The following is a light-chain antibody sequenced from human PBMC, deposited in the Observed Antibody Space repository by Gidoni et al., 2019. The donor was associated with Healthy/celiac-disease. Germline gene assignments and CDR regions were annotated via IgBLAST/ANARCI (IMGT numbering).Light chain of an antibody. Sequence: DNQMTQSPSSLSASVGDRVTITCQASQDISNYLNWYQQKPGKDPKLLIYDASNLETGVPSRFSGSGSGTDFTITISSLQPEDIATYYCQQYDNLPLTFGGGTRVEIK. CDR2: DAS. V-gene: IGKV1-33*01. J-gene: IGKJ4*01. CDR3: QQYDNLPLT. CDR1: QDISNY.